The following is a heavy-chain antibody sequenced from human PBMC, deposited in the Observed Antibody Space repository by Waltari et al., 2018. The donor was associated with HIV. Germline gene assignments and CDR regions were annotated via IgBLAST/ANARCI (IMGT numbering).Heavy chain of an antibody. CDR2: IWFDGNHK. V-gene: IGHV3-33*01. CDR1: GFLFSSYG. CDR3: ARGDMILMVYTIDY. J-gene: IGHJ4*02. D-gene: IGHD2-8*01. Sequence: QVQLVESVGGVVKPGRSLRLSCAASGFLFSSYGMHWVRQAPGKGLGWVAVIWFDGNHKYYSDSVKGRFTISRDNSKDTVDLQMNSRRTEDTGVYYCARGDMILMVYTIDYWGQGTLVSVSS.